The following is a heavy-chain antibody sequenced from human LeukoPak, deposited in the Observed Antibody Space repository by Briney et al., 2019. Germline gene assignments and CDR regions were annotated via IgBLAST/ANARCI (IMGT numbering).Heavy chain of an antibody. Sequence: SVKVSCKASGGTFSSYAISWVRQAPGQGLEWMGGIIPIFGTANYAQKFQGRVTITADESTSTAYMELSSLRSEDTAVYYCAALTAYEAAAGTGHDGWGQGTLVTVSS. D-gene: IGHD6-13*01. CDR2: IIPIFGTA. J-gene: IGHJ4*02. CDR1: GGTFSSYA. V-gene: IGHV1-69*13. CDR3: AALTAYEAAAGTGHDG.